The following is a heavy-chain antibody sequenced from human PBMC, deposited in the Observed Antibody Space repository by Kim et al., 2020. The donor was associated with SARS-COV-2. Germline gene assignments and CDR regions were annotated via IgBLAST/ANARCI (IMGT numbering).Heavy chain of an antibody. CDR3: ARVKTVTTPDGYYYYYGMEG. CDR2: IKQDGSEK. V-gene: IGHV3-7*03. CDR1: GFTFSSYW. J-gene: IGHJ6*01. D-gene: IGHD4-4*01. Sequence: GGSLRLSCAASGFTFSSYWMSWVRQAPGKGLEWVANIKQDGSEKYYVDSVKGRFTISRDNAKNSLYLQMNSLRAEETAVYYCARVKTVTTPDGYYYYYGMEGWGQGTTVTVSS.